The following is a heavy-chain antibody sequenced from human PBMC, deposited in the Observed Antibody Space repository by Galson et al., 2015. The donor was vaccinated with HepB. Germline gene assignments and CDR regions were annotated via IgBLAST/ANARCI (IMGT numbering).Heavy chain of an antibody. J-gene: IGHJ4*02. CDR3: ARAHADDYGDLDY. V-gene: IGHV3-66*01. CDR1: GFTVSSNY. CDR2: IYSGGST. D-gene: IGHD4-17*01. Sequence: SLRLSCAASGFTVSSNYMSWVRQAPGKGLEWVSVIYSGGSTYCADSVKGRFTISRDNSKNTLYLQMNSLRAEDTAVYYCARAHADDYGDLDYWGQGTLVTVSS.